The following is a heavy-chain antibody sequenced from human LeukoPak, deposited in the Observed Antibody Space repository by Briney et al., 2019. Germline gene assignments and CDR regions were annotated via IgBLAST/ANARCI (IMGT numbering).Heavy chain of an antibody. V-gene: IGHV3-23*01. Sequence: GGSLRLSCAASGFTFSSYAMSWVRQAPGKGLEWVSAISGSGGSTYYADSVKGRFTVSRDNSKNTLYLQMNSLRAEDTAVYYCAKALSNYYDSSGYYYWGQGTLVTVSS. CDR3: AKALSNYYDSSGYYY. CDR2: ISGSGGST. D-gene: IGHD3-22*01. J-gene: IGHJ4*02. CDR1: GFTFSSYA.